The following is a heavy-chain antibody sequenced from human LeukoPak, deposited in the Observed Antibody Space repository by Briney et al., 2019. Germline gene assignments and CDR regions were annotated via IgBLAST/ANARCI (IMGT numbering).Heavy chain of an antibody. CDR3: AKDLRYCSSTSCFAGSDY. V-gene: IGHV3-23*01. CDR1: GFTSSSYA. Sequence: GGSLRLSCAASGFTSSSYAMSWVRQAPGKGLEWVSAISGSGGSTYYADSVKGRFTISRDNSKNTLYLQMNSLRAEDTAVYYCAKDLRYCSSTSCFAGSDYWGQGTLVTVSS. D-gene: IGHD2-2*01. J-gene: IGHJ4*02. CDR2: ISGSGGST.